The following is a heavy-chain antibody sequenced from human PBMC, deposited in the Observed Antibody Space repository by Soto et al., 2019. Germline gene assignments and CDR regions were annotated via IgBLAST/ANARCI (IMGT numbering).Heavy chain of an antibody. CDR3: ARVSTQIAAPNDY. CDR1: GYTFTTYG. V-gene: IGHV1-18*01. J-gene: IGHJ4*02. CDR2: ISAYNGNT. D-gene: IGHD6-6*01. Sequence: GASVKVSCKASGYTFTTYGFSWVRQAPGQGLEWMGWISAYNGNTNYAQKFQGRVTMTTHTSTSTAYVELRSLRSDDTAVYYCARVSTQIAAPNDYWGQGTLVTVSS.